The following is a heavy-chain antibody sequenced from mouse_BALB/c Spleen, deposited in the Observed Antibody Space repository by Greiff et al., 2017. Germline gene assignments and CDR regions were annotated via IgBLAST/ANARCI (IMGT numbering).Heavy chain of an antibody. J-gene: IGHJ4*01. CDR2: ISSGSSTI. CDR1: GFTFSSFG. CDR3: ARSGYYYGSNYSYYAMDY. V-gene: IGHV5-17*02. Sequence: EVKLVESGGGLVQPGGSRKLSCAASGFTFSSFGMHWVRQAPEKGLEWVAYISSGSSTIYYADTVKGRFTISRDNPKNTLFLQMTSLRSEDTAMYDCARSGYYYGSNYSYYAMDYWGQGTSVTVSS. D-gene: IGHD1-1*01.